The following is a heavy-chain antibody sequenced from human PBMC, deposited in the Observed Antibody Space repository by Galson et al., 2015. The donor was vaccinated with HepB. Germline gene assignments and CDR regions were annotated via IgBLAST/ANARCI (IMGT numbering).Heavy chain of an antibody. Sequence: SVKVSCKASGSTFISYGITWVRQAPGQGLEWVGWISTYNGNTNYAQKLQGRVTMTTDTSTSTAYLGLRSLRYDDTAVYYCAIVDTGTPIDYWGQGTLVTVSP. D-gene: IGHD5-18*01. J-gene: IGHJ4*02. V-gene: IGHV1-18*01. CDR1: GSTFISYG. CDR2: ISTYNGNT. CDR3: AIVDTGTPIDY.